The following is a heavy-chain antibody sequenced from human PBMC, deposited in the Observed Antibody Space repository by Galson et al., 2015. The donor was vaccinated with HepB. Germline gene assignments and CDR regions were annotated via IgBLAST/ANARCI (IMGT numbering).Heavy chain of an antibody. J-gene: IGHJ5*02. D-gene: IGHD3-9*01. V-gene: IGHV1-24*01. CDR3: ATDGNHYGILTGYNDAPLGVSFDP. CDR2: YDPEEGET. CDR1: GYTPFELS. Sequence: SVKVSCKVSGYTPFELSMPGVRQPPGKGLGGMGGYDPEEGETIYAQKFQGRVTMTEDTSTDTAYMELSSLRYEDTAVYYCATDGNHYGILTGYNDAPLGVSFDPWGQGTLVTVSS.